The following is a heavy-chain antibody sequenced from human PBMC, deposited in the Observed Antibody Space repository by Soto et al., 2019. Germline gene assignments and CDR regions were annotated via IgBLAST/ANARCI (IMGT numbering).Heavy chain of an antibody. CDR3: ASASQVPYYDYVWGSYRYTVFDY. Sequence: ASVKVSCKASGGTFSSYAISWVQQAPGQGLEWMGGIIPIFGTANYAQKFQGRVTITADESTSTAYMELSSLRSEDTAVYYCASASQVPYYDYVWGSYRYTVFDYWGQGTLVTVSS. J-gene: IGHJ4*02. D-gene: IGHD3-16*02. CDR2: IIPIFGTA. V-gene: IGHV1-69*13. CDR1: GGTFSSYA.